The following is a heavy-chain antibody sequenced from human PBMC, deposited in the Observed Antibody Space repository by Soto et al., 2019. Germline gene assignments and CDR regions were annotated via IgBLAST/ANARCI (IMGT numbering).Heavy chain of an antibody. CDR3: ARVRASRVLRYFDWLYGYFDY. CDR1: GYSISRGYY. J-gene: IGHJ4*02. D-gene: IGHD3-9*01. CDR2: IYHSGST. V-gene: IGHV4-38-2*01. Sequence: SETLSLTCAVSGYSISRGYYWGWIRQPPGKGLEWIGSIYHSGSTYYNPSLKSRVTISVDTSKNQFSLKLSSVTAADTAVYYCARVRASRVLRYFDWLYGYFDYWGQGTLVTVSS.